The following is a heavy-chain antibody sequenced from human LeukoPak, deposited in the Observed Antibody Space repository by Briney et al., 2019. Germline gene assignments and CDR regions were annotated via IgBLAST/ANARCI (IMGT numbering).Heavy chain of an antibody. J-gene: IGHJ4*02. D-gene: IGHD5-24*01. CDR2: IKQDGSKK. CDR3: TRVGYIDEGIDY. CDR1: GFPFRSYW. Sequence: GGSRRLPCVASGFPFRSYWITWVGQAPGKGLEWVANIKQDGSKKSYVDSVKGRFTISRDNAKNSLYLQMNSLRAEDTAIYYCTRVGYIDEGIDYWGQGTLVTVSS. V-gene: IGHV3-7*04.